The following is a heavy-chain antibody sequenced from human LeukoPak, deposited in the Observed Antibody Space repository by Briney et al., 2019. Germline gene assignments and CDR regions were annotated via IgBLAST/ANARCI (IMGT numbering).Heavy chain of an antibody. D-gene: IGHD1-26*01. J-gene: IGHJ4*02. CDR3: AKSRGESRGASNY. V-gene: IGHV3-23*01. CDR2: ISGSGDTT. Sequence: GGSLRLSCAASGFTFSSYAMNWVRQAPGKGLEWVSFISGSGDTTYYADSVKGRFTISRDSSKNTLYLQTNSLRAEDTAVYYCAKSRGESRGASNYWGQGTLVTVSS. CDR1: GFTFSSYA.